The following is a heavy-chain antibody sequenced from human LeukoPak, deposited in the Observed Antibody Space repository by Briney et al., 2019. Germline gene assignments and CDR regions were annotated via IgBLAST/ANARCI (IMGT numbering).Heavy chain of an antibody. V-gene: IGHV3-48*04. D-gene: IGHD2-15*01. CDR2: ISTSGSRI. J-gene: IGHJ6*02. Sequence: PGGSLRLSCAASRFTFSTYSMNWVRQTPGRGLEWVSYISTSGSRIDYADSVKGRFTISRDNAKNSLYLQMNSLRAEDTALYYRAKEGEDNGMDVWGQGTTVTVSS. CDR3: AKEGEDNGMDV. CDR1: RFTFSTYS.